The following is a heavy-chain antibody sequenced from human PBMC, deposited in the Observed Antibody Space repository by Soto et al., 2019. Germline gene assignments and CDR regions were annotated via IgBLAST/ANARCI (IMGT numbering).Heavy chain of an antibody. CDR3: AKDKGGRYCSRTSCLYSFDY. V-gene: IGHV3-23*01. J-gene: IGHJ4*02. Sequence: EVQLLESGGGLVQPGGSLRLSCTASGFTFSTYAMSWVSQAPGKGLEWVSTISDSGSTYYADSVKGRFTISRDNSMNTLYLAMNSLSAEDTAVYYCAKDKGGRYCSRTSCLYSFDYWGQGTLVTVSS. CDR1: GFTFSTYA. CDR2: ISDSGST. D-gene: IGHD2-2*01.